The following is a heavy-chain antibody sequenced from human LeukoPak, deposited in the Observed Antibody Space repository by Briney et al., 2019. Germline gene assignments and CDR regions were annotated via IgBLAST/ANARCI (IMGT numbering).Heavy chain of an antibody. D-gene: IGHD3-22*01. Sequence: ASVKVSCKASGYSFIGYYIHWVRQAPGQGLEWMGWINPNSGATNYAQKFQGTVTMTRDTSTSTAYMELSRLRSDDTAVYYCARDQNYFDSTAYYGIDCWGQGTLVTVSS. CDR3: ARDQNYFDSTAYYGIDC. V-gene: IGHV1-2*02. CDR1: GYSFIGYY. CDR2: INPNSGAT. J-gene: IGHJ4*02.